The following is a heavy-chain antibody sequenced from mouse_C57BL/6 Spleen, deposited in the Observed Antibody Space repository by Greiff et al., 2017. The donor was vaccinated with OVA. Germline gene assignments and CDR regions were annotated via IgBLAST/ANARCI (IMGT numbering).Heavy chain of an antibody. CDR1: GYTFTSYW. CDR2: IDPNSGGT. CDR3: ANHRNYAMDY. J-gene: IGHJ4*01. D-gene: IGHD2-14*01. Sequence: QVQLKQPGAELVKPGASVKLSCKASGYTFTSYWMHWVKQRPGRGLEWIGRIDPNSGGTKYNEKFKSKATLTVDKPSSTAYMQLSSLTSEDSAVCYCANHRNYAMDYWGQGTSVTVSS. V-gene: IGHV1-72*01.